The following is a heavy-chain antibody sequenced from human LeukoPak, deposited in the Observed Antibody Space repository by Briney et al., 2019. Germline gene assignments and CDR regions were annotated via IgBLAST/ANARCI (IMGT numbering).Heavy chain of an antibody. Sequence: GGSLRLSCAASGFTFSSYSMNWVRQVPGKGLEWVSSISSSSSYIYYADSVKGRFTISRDNAKNSLYLQMNSLRAEDTAVYYCAKETTYYYDTPIDYFDYWGQGTLVTVSS. V-gene: IGHV3-21*01. D-gene: IGHD3-22*01. CDR3: AKETTYYYDTPIDYFDY. J-gene: IGHJ4*02. CDR1: GFTFSSYS. CDR2: ISSSSSYI.